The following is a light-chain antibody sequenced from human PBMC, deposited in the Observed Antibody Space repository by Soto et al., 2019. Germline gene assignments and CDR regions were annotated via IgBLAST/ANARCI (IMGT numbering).Light chain of an antibody. CDR3: QQYGSSGT. CDR2: GAS. Sequence: EIVLTQSPGTLSLSPGERATLSCRASQSVSNNYLAWYLQKPGQAPRLLIYGASNRATGIPDRFSGSGSGTDFTLTISRLEPEDFAVYYCQQYGSSGTFGQGTKVDSK. J-gene: IGKJ1*01. V-gene: IGKV3-20*01. CDR1: QSVSNNY.